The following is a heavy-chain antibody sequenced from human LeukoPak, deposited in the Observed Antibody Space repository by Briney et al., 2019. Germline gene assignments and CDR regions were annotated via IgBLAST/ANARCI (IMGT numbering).Heavy chain of an antibody. Sequence: SETLSLTCAVYGGSFSGYYWSWIRQPPGKGLEWIGEINHSGSTNYNPSLKSRVTISVDTSKNQFSLKLSSVGAADSAVYYCERGRDLRRAFDIWGQGTMVTVSS. D-gene: IGHD1-14*01. CDR2: INHSGST. J-gene: IGHJ3*02. CDR1: GGSFSGYY. CDR3: ERGRDLRRAFDI. V-gene: IGHV4-34*01.